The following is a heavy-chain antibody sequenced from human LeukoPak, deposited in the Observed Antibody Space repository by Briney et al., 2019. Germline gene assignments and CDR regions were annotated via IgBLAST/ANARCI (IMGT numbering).Heavy chain of an antibody. V-gene: IGHV1-46*01. J-gene: IGHJ4*02. CDR1: GYTFTNYY. Sequence: ASEKVSCKTSGYTFTNYYMHWVRQAPGQGLEWMGIINPSGGSTSYAQKFQGRVTMTGDTSTNTVCMELSSLRSEDTAMYYCAREWVHYTYGSPPIDYWGQGTLVTVSS. CDR3: AREWVHYTYGSPPIDY. CDR2: INPSGGST. D-gene: IGHD5-18*01.